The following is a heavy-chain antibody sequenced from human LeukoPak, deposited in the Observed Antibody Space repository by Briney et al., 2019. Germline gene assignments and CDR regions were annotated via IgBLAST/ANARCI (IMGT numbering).Heavy chain of an antibody. CDR3: ARVPSALPQSQN. CDR1: GFTFSSYS. D-gene: IGHD2-2*01. Sequence: PGGSLRLSCAASGFTFSSYSMNWVRQAPGKGLEWVSSISSSSSYIYYADSVKGRFTISRDNAKKSLYLQMNSLRAEDTAVYYCARVPSALPQSQNWGQGTLVTVSS. V-gene: IGHV3-21*01. J-gene: IGHJ4*02. CDR2: ISSSSSYI.